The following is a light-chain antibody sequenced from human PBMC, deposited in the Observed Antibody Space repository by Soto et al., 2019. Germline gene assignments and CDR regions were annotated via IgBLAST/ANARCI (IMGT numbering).Light chain of an antibody. CDR3: CSYAGSYTHV. CDR1: SSDVGTYTY. J-gene: IGLJ1*01. V-gene: IGLV2-11*01. CDR2: DVI. Sequence: ALTQPRSVSGSPGQSVTISCTGTSSDVGTYTYVSWYQQHPGKAPKLIIYDVIKRPSGVPDRFSGSKSGNTASLTISGLQAEDEADYYCCSYAGSYTHVFXTGTKVTVL.